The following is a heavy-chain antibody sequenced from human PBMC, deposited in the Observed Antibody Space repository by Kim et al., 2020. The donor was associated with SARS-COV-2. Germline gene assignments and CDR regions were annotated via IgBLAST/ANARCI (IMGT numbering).Heavy chain of an antibody. Sequence: GGSLRLSCAASGFTFSSYAMHWVRQAPGKGLEWVAVISYDGSNKYYADSVKGRFTISRDNSKNTLYLQMNSLRAEDTAVYYCARAGIVATITGVFVDYWGQGTLVTVSS. D-gene: IGHD5-12*01. J-gene: IGHJ4*02. V-gene: IGHV3-30*04. CDR3: ARAGIVATITGVFVDY. CDR1: GFTFSSYA. CDR2: ISYDGSNK.